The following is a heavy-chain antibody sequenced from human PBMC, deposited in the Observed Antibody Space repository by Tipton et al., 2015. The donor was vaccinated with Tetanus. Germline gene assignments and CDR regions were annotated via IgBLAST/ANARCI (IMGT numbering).Heavy chain of an antibody. CDR1: GYSITRGSYY. V-gene: IGHV4-39*01. D-gene: IGHD5-24*01. CDR2: IYSYNGNI. CDR3: ARQNARDVWLQRKWVNYFYGLDV. Sequence: TLSLTCSVSGYSITRGSYYWSWIRQPPGKGLEWVGSIYSYNGNIFQNPSLKSRVTMSLDTTKNQFFLKVRSVTAADTAVYYCARQNARDVWLQRKWVNYFYGLDVWGQGTTVSVSS. J-gene: IGHJ6*02.